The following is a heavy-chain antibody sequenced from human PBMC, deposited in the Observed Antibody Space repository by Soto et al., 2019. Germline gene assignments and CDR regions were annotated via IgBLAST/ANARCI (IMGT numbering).Heavy chain of an antibody. J-gene: IGHJ3*02. V-gene: IGHV3-30*03. CDR2: TSYDGSNK. CDR3: ARSLSGGWFDPFDI. Sequence: GGSLRLSCAASGFTFNNYGMYWVHQAPGKGLQWVALTSYDGSNKYYADSVKGRFTISRDNSKNTLYLQMNSLRVEDTAVYYCARSLSGGWFDPFDIWGQGTMVTVSS. D-gene: IGHD6-19*01. CDR1: GFTFNNYG.